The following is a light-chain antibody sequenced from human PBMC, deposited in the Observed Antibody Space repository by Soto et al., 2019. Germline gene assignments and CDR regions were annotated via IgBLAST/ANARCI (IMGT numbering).Light chain of an antibody. CDR2: DAS. Sequence: VVLTQSPATLSLSPGERATLSCRASQSMSNYLAWYQHKPGQPPRLLIYDASTRATGIPARFSGSGSGTDFTLTISSLDPEDFAVYYCQQRSGWPRSFGQGTTVEI. CDR3: QQRSGWPRS. V-gene: IGKV3-11*01. J-gene: IGKJ1*01. CDR1: QSMSNY.